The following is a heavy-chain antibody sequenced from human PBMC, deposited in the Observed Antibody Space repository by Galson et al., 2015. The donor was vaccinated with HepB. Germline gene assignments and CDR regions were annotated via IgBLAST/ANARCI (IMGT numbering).Heavy chain of an antibody. Sequence: SVKVSCKASGYTFSTYSITWVRQAPGQGLEWMGWISPYNRHTDYAQKFQGRVTMPTDTSTSAAYMELRSLRSDDTAVYYCARGALVVVVGATLKNWFDPWGQGTLVTVSS. V-gene: IGHV1-18*01. J-gene: IGHJ5*02. CDR2: ISPYNRHT. CDR1: GYTFSTYS. D-gene: IGHD2-15*01. CDR3: ARGALVVVVGATLKNWFDP.